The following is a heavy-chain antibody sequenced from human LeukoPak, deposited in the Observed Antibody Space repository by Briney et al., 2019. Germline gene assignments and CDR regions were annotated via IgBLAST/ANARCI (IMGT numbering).Heavy chain of an antibody. CDR1: GFTFSSYA. J-gene: IGHJ4*02. CDR3: AKSPVVPAANDY. Sequence: LAGGSLRLSCAASGFTFSSYAMSWVRQAPGKGLEWVSAISGSGGSTYYADSVKGRFTVSRDNSKNTLYLQMNSLRAEDTAVYYCAKSPVVPAANDYWGQGTLVTVSS. D-gene: IGHD2-2*01. CDR2: ISGSGGST. V-gene: IGHV3-23*01.